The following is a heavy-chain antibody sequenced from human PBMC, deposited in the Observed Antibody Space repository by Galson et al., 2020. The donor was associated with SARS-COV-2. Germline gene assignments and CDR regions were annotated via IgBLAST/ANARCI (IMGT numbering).Heavy chain of an antibody. J-gene: IGHJ3*02. CDR2: ISHRGGT. D-gene: IGHD4-17*01. CDR1: GTSISSGSYS. V-gene: IGHV4-30-2*01. CDR3: ARLHYGEYAPEAFDI. Sequence: SETLSLTCAVSGTSISSGSYSWNWIGQPPGKGREGSGDISHRGGTYYNPSLKSRVTISGDRSKNQFSLRLSSVTAADTAVYYCARLHYGEYAPEAFDIWGPGTRVTVAS.